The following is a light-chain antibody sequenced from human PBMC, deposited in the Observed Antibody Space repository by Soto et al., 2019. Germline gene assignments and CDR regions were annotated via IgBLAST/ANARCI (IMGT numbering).Light chain of an antibody. CDR2: AAS. Sequence: DIQMTQSPSSLSASVGDRVTITCSASQGISNYLNWYQQKPGKAPKLLIYAASSLQSGVPSRFSGSGSETDFTLTIRSLQPEDFATYSCQQYYNTTWTFGQGTKVEIK. V-gene: IGKV1-39*01. J-gene: IGKJ1*01. CDR1: QGISNY. CDR3: QQYYNTTWT.